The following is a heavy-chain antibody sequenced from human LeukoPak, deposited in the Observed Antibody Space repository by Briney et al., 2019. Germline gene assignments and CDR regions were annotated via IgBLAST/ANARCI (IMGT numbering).Heavy chain of an antibody. CDR1: GGSIDNYY. J-gene: IGHJ6*02. CDR3: ARDLETAVVTPPTYYGMDV. CDR2: IYFSGAT. D-gene: IGHD4-23*01. Sequence: AETLSLTCTVSGGSIDNYYWSWIRQPPGKGLEWIGYIYFSGATKYNPSLKSRVTISVDTSKNKFSLNLTSMTAADTAVYHGARDLETAVVTPPTYYGMDVWGQGTTVTVSS. V-gene: IGHV4-59*01.